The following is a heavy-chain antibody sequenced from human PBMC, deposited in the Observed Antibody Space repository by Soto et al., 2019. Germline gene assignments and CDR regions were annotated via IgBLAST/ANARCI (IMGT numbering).Heavy chain of an antibody. J-gene: IGHJ4*02. CDR2: ISPSGETM. CDR3: ARVHHGSEI. D-gene: IGHD5-12*01. Sequence: PGGSLRLSCAASILTFSDFYMSWIRQAPGKGLEWVSYISPSGETMYYTDSVKGRFTISRDNAKKSLYLQMDSLRTDDTAVYFCARVHHGSEIWGQGTLVTVSS. V-gene: IGHV3-11*01. CDR1: ILTFSDFY.